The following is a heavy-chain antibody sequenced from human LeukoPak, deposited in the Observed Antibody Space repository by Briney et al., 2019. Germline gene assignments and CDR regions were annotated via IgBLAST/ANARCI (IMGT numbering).Heavy chain of an antibody. D-gene: IGHD2-2*01. Sequence: PGGSLRLSCAASGFPFSSYPVSWVRQAPGKGLEGVSSISGSGGSKYYADSVKGRFTISRDNSKNTLYLQMNSLRAEDTAVYYCARRSYCSSTSCQAALGYYFDYWGQGTLVTVSS. CDR2: ISGSGGSK. CDR3: ARRSYCSSTSCQAALGYYFDY. J-gene: IGHJ4*02. V-gene: IGHV3-23*01. CDR1: GFPFSSYP.